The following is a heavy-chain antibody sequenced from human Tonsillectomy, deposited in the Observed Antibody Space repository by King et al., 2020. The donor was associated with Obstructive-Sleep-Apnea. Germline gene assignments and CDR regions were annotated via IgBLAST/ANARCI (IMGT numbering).Heavy chain of an antibody. V-gene: IGHV5-51*01. Sequence: QLVQSGAEARKPGKSLKISCKGSGYTFTNYWIGWVRQMPGKGLEWMGVIYPGDSATRYSPSFQGQVSISADRSNRTAYLQWSSLKASDTAIYYRARQIAQDTSGDYECGGGGTLVTVSS. CDR1: GYTFTNYW. CDR2: IYPGDSAT. J-gene: IGHJ4*02. CDR3: ARQIAQDTSGDYEC. D-gene: IGHD3-22*01.